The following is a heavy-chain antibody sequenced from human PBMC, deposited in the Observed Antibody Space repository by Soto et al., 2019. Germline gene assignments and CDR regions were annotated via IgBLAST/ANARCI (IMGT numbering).Heavy chain of an antibody. J-gene: IGHJ4*02. D-gene: IGHD6-19*01. Sequence: QVQLVESGGGVVQPGRSLRLSCAASGFTFSSFAMHWVRQAPGKGLEWAAVIWFDGSNKDYGDSVKGRFTISRDNSRNTLYLQMNSLRVEDTAVYYCARAPFSSGWFYFDHWGQGSLVTVSS. CDR1: GFTFSSFA. CDR2: IWFDGSNK. CDR3: ARAPFSSGWFYFDH. V-gene: IGHV3-33*01.